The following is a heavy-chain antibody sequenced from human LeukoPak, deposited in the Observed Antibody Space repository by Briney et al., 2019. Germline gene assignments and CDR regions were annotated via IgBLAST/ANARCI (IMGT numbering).Heavy chain of an antibody. D-gene: IGHD3-3*01. V-gene: IGHV4-39*07. Sequence: SETLSLTCTVSGGSISSSSYYWGWIRQPPGKGLEWIGSIYYSGSTYYSPSLKSRVTISVDTSKNQFSLKLSSVTAADTAVYYCARGTLHGFWSGYYTYYFDYWGQGTLVTVSS. CDR2: IYYSGST. CDR3: ARGTLHGFWSGYYTYYFDY. J-gene: IGHJ4*02. CDR1: GGSISSSSYY.